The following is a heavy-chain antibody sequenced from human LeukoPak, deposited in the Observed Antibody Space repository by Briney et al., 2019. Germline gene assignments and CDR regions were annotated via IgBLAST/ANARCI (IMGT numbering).Heavy chain of an antibody. CDR3: ARDQPGVSGECDY. Sequence: GRSLRLSCAASGFTFSRYDMNWVGPAPGKGREGVAVILYDGRNTHYADSVKGRFTISRDNSKNTLYLQKNSLRAEDTAVYYCARDQPGVSGECDYWGQGNPVTVSS. J-gene: IGHJ4*02. V-gene: IGHV3-30*04. CDR2: ILYDGRNT. D-gene: IGHD6-19*01. CDR1: GFTFSRYD.